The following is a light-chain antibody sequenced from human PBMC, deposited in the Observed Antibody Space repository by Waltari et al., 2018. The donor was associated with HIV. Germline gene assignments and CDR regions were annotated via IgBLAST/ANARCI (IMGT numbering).Light chain of an antibody. J-gene: IGKJ1*01. Sequence: IQMTQSPSSLSASVGDRVTITCRASQNINNYINWYQHKPGKAPKLLIYAASSLQSGVPSRFGGSGSGTDFTLPISSLQPEDFTTYYCQHSRTFGQGTKVEIK. CDR2: AAS. CDR1: QNINNY. CDR3: QHSRT. V-gene: IGKV1-39*01.